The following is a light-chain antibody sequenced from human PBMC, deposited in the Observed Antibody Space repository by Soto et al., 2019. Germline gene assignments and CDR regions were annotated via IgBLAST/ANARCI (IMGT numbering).Light chain of an antibody. CDR2: GAS. V-gene: IGKV3-20*01. CDR1: QSVTGSY. CDR3: QQYGSSPPKT. Sequence: EIVLTQSPGTLSLSTGERATLSCRASQSVTGSYLAWYQQKPGQAPRLLIYGASTRATGIPDRFRGSGSGTDFTFTISRLEPEEFAVYYCQQYGSSPPKTFGQGTKLEIK. J-gene: IGKJ1*01.